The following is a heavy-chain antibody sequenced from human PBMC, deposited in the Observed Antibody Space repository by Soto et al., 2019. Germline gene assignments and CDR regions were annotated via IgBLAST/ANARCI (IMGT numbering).Heavy chain of an antibody. V-gene: IGHV4-34*01. Sequence: QVQLQQWGAGLLKPSETLSLTCAVFGGSVNSGNYYWSWIRQPPGKGLEWIGEMSHSGGTHFNPSLEGRVTISVDTSKHQFSLKMSSVTAADTALYYCARVERGSATTVVDAFDIWGPGTMVTVSS. CDR2: MSHSGGT. CDR3: ARVERGSATTVVDAFDI. D-gene: IGHD3-16*01. J-gene: IGHJ3*02. CDR1: GGSVNSGNYY.